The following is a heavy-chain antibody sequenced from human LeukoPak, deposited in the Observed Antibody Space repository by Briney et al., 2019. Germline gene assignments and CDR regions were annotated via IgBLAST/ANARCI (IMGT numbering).Heavy chain of an antibody. Sequence: SETPSLTCAVYGGSFSGYYWSWMRQPPGKGLEGIGEINHSGSTNYNPSLKGRVTISVDTSKNQFSLKLSSVTAADTAVYYCARGRISRYGSGRRSGVIDYWGQGTLVTVAS. CDR2: INHSGST. CDR3: ARGRISRYGSGRRSGVIDY. CDR1: GGSFSGYY. J-gene: IGHJ4*02. D-gene: IGHD3-10*01. V-gene: IGHV4-34*01.